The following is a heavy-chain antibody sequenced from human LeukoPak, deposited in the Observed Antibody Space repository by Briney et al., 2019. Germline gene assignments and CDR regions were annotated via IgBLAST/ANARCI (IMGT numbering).Heavy chain of an antibody. CDR2: IWYDGSNK. J-gene: IGHJ4*02. CDR1: GFTFSSYG. D-gene: IGHD2-2*01. V-gene: IGHV3-33*01. CDR3: AREGAQYCSSTSCSFFDY. Sequence: GGSLRLSCAASGFTFSSYGMHWVRQAPGKGLEWVAVIWYDGSNKYYADSVKGRFTISRDNSKNTLYLQMSSLRAEDTAVYYCAREGAQYCSSTSCSFFDYWGQGTLVTVSS.